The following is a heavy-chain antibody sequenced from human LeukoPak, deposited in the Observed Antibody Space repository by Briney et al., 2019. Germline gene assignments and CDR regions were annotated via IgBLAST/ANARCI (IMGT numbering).Heavy chain of an antibody. CDR3: ARNQRRLDY. J-gene: IGHJ4*02. CDR1: GLTLSDYY. D-gene: IGHD1-14*01. Sequence: GGSLRLSCAASGLTLSDYYMSWISQAPGKGLELVANIKQDGSEKYYVDSVKGRFTISRDNAKNSLYLQMNSLRAEDTAVYYCARNQRRLDYWGQGTLVTVSS. CDR2: IKQDGSEK. V-gene: IGHV3-7*01.